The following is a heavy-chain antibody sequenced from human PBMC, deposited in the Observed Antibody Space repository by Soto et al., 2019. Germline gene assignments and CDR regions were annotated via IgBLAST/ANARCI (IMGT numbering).Heavy chain of an antibody. CDR1: GFTFSSYA. D-gene: IGHD3-3*01. CDR2: ISSNGGST. V-gene: IGHV3-64*01. CDR3: ARDRGGSLRFLEWLFDY. Sequence: GGSLRLSCAASGFTFSSYAMHWVRQAPGKGLEYVSAISSNGGSTYYANSVKGRFTISRDNSKNTLYLQMGSLRAEDMAVYYCARDRGGSLRFLEWLFDYWGQGTLVTVSS. J-gene: IGHJ4*02.